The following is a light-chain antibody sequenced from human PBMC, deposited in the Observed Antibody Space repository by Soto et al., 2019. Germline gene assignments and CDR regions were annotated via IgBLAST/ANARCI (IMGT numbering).Light chain of an antibody. CDR3: QQRRRLVT. Sequence: DIWLTQSPVTLSLSPGQIATLCGRASQSVSGFLAWYQHKPGQSPRLLIYDSSHRATGIPARFSGSGSETDFTLTISSLEPEDFAVYYCQQRRRLVTFGQGTRLEIK. CDR1: QSVSGF. V-gene: IGKV3-11*01. CDR2: DSS. J-gene: IGKJ5*01.